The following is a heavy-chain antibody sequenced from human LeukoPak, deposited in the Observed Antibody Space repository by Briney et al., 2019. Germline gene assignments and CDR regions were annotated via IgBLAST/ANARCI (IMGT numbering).Heavy chain of an antibody. V-gene: IGHV4-4*07. CDR1: GGSISSYY. CDR2: IYTSGST. D-gene: IGHD3-10*01. CDR3: ARSHPGSGDAFDI. J-gene: IGHJ3*02. Sequence: SETLSLTCTVSGGSISSYYWSWIRQPAGKGLEWIGRIYTSGSTNYNPSLKSRVTMQVATSKNKFSLKLSSVTAADTAVYYCARSHPGSGDAFDIWGQGTMVTVSS.